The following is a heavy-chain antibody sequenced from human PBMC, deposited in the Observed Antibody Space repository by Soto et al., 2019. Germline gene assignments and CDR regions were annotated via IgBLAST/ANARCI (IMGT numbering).Heavy chain of an antibody. Sequence: SETLSLTCTVSGGSISSSSYYWGWIRQPPGKGLEWIGSIYYSGSTYYNPSLKSRITISVDTSKNQFSLKLSSVTAADTAVYYCARDYGSTYYDFWRGYSNDAFDIWGQGTMVTVSS. CDR2: IYYSGST. D-gene: IGHD3-3*01. CDR1: GGSISSSSYY. V-gene: IGHV4-39*07. J-gene: IGHJ3*02. CDR3: ARDYGSTYYDFWRGYSNDAFDI.